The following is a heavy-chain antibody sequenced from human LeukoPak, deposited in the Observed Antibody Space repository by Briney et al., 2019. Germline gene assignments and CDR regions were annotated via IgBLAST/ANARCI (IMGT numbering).Heavy chain of an antibody. CDR2: IYYSGST. CDR3: ARFFPSSGYFDY. D-gene: IGHD3-22*01. Sequence: SETLSLTCTVSGGSISSYYWSWIRQPPGKGLEWIGYIYYSGSTNYNPSLKSRVTISVDTSKNQFSLKLSSVTAADTAVYYCARFFPSSGYFDYWGQGTLVTVSS. CDR1: GGSISSYY. J-gene: IGHJ4*02. V-gene: IGHV4-59*12.